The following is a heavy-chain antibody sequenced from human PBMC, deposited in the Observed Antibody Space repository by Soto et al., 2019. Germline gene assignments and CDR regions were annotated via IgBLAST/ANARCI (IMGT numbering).Heavy chain of an antibody. CDR1: GFTFRTSW. CDR2: VKNGGTT. J-gene: IGHJ4*02. D-gene: IGHD2-15*01. CDR3: AADTPGFGQGEFEY. V-gene: IGHV3-15*01. Sequence: GGSLRLSCAASGFTFRTSWMNWVRQAPGKGLEWVGHVKNGGTTDYAGPVKGRFTISRDDSKNTVYLQMSSLKTEDTAVYYCAADTPGFGQGEFEYWGQGALVTVS.